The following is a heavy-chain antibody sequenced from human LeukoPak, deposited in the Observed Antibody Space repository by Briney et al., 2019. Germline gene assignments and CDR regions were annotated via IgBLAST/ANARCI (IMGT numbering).Heavy chain of an antibody. D-gene: IGHD3-9*01. J-gene: IGHJ3*02. CDR3: AKLSYDILTGYSGNAFDI. CDR2: ISYDGSNK. V-gene: IGHV3-30-3*02. CDR1: GFTFSSYA. Sequence: GRSLRLSCAASGFTFSSYAMHWVRQAPGKGLEWVAVISYDGSNKYYADSVKGRFTISRDNSKNTLYLQMNSLRAEDTAVYYCAKLSYDILTGYSGNAFDIWGQGTMVTVSS.